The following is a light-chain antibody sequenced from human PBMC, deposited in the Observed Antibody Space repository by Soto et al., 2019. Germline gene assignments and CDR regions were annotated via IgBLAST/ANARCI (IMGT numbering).Light chain of an antibody. CDR3: QQYNNWPPRAT. J-gene: IGKJ3*01. CDR1: LTVSTN. CDR2: YTS. V-gene: IGKV3-15*01. Sequence: DIVMTQSPATLSVSPGERATLSCRASLTVSTNLAWYQQKPGQAPRLLIYYTSTRATGIPAMFSGSGSGKEFTLTITGLQSEDSAGYYCQQYNNWPPRATFGPGTKVEIK.